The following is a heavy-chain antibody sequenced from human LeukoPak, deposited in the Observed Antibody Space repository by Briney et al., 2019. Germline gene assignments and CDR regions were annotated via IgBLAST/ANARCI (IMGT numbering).Heavy chain of an antibody. CDR3: ARVGGNFASDY. CDR2: IKQDGSEK. J-gene: IGHJ4*02. D-gene: IGHD4-23*01. Sequence: GGSLRLSCAASGFTFSSYWMNWVRQAPGKGLEWVANIKQDGSEKNYVDSVKGRFTISRDNAKNSLYLQMNSLRAEDTAVYYCARVGGNFASDYWGQGTLVTVSS. V-gene: IGHV3-7*01. CDR1: GFTFSSYW.